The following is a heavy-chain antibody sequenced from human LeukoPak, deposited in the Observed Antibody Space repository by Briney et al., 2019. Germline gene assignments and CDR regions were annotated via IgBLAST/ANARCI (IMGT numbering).Heavy chain of an antibody. Sequence: SETLSLTCTVSGASVSTHYWTWVRQPPGKGLEWIGYIYYTGTTNYNPSLQSRLTISVDPSQNQFSLRLSSVTAADTAVYYCARENYDFWSGYSSDNSYYLDVWGKGTTVIVSS. CDR3: ARENYDFWSGYSSDNSYYLDV. D-gene: IGHD3-3*01. V-gene: IGHV4-59*02. CDR1: GASVSTHY. CDR2: IYYTGTT. J-gene: IGHJ6*03.